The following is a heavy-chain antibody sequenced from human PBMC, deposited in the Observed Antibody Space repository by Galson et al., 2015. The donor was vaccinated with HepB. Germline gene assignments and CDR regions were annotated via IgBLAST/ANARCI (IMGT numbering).Heavy chain of an antibody. CDR2: IYHSGNI. D-gene: IGHD3-10*01. CDR3: ARERGPPGHEFYYYIAV. V-gene: IGHV4-31*03. Sequence: TLSLTCTVSGGSINTGGGYWSWIRQSPGKGLEWIGFIYHSGNINYNPSLRGRALISVDASKNQFSLTLTSLTAADTAIYYCARERGPPGHEFYYYIAVWGQGTTVTVSS. J-gene: IGHJ6*03. CDR1: GGSINTGGGY.